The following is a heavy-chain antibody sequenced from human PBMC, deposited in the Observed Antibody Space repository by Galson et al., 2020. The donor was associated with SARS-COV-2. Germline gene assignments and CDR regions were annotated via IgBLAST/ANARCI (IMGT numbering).Heavy chain of an antibody. CDR1: GGSIRSSSYY. CDR2: IYYSGST. CDR3: ARVGELLRNDYYFGMDV. J-gene: IGHJ6*04. V-gene: IGHV4-39*01. Sequence: SETLSLTCTVSGGSIRSSSYYWGWIRQPPGKGLEWIGSIYYSGSTYYNPSLKSRVTISVDTSKNQFSLKLSSVTAADTAVYYCARVGELLRNDYYFGMDVWGKGTTVTVSS. D-gene: IGHD1-26*01.